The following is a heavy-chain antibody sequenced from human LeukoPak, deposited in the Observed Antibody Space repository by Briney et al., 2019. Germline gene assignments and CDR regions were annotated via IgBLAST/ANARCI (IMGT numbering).Heavy chain of an antibody. CDR2: IHSSGSI. CDR1: GGSINNYY. J-gene: IGHJ4*02. Sequence: PSETLSLTCTVSGGSINNYYWNWIRQPPGKGLEWIGYIHSSGSINYNPSLKSRVTISVDTSKNQFSLKLSSVTAADTAVYYCARDRPLGYCSGGSCYTLPENFDYWGQGTLVTVSS. V-gene: IGHV4-4*08. CDR3: ARDRPLGYCSGGSCYTLPENFDY. D-gene: IGHD2-15*01.